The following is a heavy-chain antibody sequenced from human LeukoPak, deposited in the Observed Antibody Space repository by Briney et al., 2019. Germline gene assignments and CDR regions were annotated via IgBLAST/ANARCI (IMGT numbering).Heavy chain of an antibody. J-gene: IGHJ4*02. D-gene: IGHD1-14*01. CDR1: VYTFTSYG. Sequence: ASVTVSSTASVYTFTSYGISWVRQAHGQGLEWMGWISAYNGNTNYAQKLQGRVTMTTDTSTRTGSMELRILRSDDTAVYYCARFVRPEGNGVDYWGQGTLVTVSS. V-gene: IGHV1-18*01. CDR2: ISAYNGNT. CDR3: ARFVRPEGNGVDY.